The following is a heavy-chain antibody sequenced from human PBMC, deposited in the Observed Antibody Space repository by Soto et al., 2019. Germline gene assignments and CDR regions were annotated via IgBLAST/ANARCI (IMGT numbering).Heavy chain of an antibody. V-gene: IGHV1-2*04. CDR2: INPNSGDT. J-gene: IGHJ4*02. CDR1: GYIFTGYY. Sequence: GASVKFSCKASGYIFTGYYMHWVRQAPGQGLEWMGWINPNSGDTNYTQKFQGWVTMTRDTSISTAYMELSRLRSDDTAVYYCATSRISIAVAGETEYYFDYWGQGTLVTVSS. D-gene: IGHD6-19*01. CDR3: ATSRISIAVAGETEYYFDY.